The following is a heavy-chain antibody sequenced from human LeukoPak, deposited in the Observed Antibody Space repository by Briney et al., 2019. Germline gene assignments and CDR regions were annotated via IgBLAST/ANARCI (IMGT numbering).Heavy chain of an antibody. Sequence: SETLSLTCTVSGGSISSYYWSWIRQPPGKGLEWIGYIYYSGSTNYNPSLKSRVTMSVDTSKNQFSLKLSSVTAADTAVYYCGRGMGNFDYWGQGTLVTVSS. D-gene: IGHD7-27*01. CDR1: GGSISSYY. V-gene: IGHV4-59*08. CDR3: GRGMGNFDY. J-gene: IGHJ4*02. CDR2: IYYSGST.